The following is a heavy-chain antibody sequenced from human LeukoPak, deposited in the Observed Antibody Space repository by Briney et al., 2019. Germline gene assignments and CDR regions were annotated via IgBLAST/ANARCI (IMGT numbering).Heavy chain of an antibody. CDR3: ARMYSGSSGFHDY. CDR2: INPHSGGT. D-gene: IGHD6-6*01. V-gene: IGHV1-2*06. CDR1: GYTFTGYY. Sequence: GASVKVSCKASGYTFTGYYMHWVRQAPGQGLEWMGRINPHSGGTSYAQKFQGRVTMTRDTAISTAYMELGGLRSDDSAVYYCARMYSGSSGFHDYWGQGTLVTVSS. J-gene: IGHJ4*02.